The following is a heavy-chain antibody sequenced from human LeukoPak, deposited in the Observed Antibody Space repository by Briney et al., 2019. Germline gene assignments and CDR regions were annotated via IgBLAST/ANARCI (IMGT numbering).Heavy chain of an antibody. D-gene: IGHD3-16*01. V-gene: IGHV3-21*01. J-gene: IGHJ4*02. Sequence: GGSLRLSCAASGFTFSSYSMNWVRQAPGKGLEWVSSISSSSSYIYYADSVKGRFTISRDNAKNSLYLQMNSLRAEDTAVYYCARDLLEGEPGDYWGQGTLVTVSS. CDR3: ARDLLEGEPGDY. CDR2: ISSSSSYI. CDR1: GFTFSSYS.